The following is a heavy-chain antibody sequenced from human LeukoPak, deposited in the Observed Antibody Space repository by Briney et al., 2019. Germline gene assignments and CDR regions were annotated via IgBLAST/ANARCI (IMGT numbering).Heavy chain of an antibody. Sequence: GASVKVSCKASGGTFSSYAISWVRQAPGQGLEWMGGIIPIFGTANYAQKFQGRVTITADKSTSTAYMELSSLRSEDTAVYYCATLREMVQGVIPWGQGTLVTVSS. V-gene: IGHV1-69*06. J-gene: IGHJ5*02. CDR1: GGTFSSYA. CDR3: ATLREMVQGVIP. D-gene: IGHD3-10*01. CDR2: IIPIFGTA.